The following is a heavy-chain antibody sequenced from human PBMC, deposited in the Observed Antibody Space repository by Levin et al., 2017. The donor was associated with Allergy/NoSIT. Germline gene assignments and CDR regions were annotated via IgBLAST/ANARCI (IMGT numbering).Heavy chain of an antibody. Sequence: GGSLRLSCAASGFIVSSYAMSWVRQAPGKGLEWVSAISGSGGSTYYADSVKGRFTISRDNSKNTLYLQMNSLRAEDTAVYYCAKDLYYGSGRYDHWGQGTLVTVSS. CDR1: GFIVSSYA. J-gene: IGHJ4*02. V-gene: IGHV3-23*01. CDR3: AKDLYYGSGRYDH. D-gene: IGHD3-10*01. CDR2: ISGSGGST.